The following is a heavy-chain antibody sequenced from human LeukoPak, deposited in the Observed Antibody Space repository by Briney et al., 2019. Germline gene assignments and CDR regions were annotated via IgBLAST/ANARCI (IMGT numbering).Heavy chain of an antibody. CDR2: IIPIFGTA. CDR1: GGTFSSYA. Sequence: ASVKVSCKASGGTFSSYAISWVRQAPGQGLEWMGGIIPIFGTANYAQKFQGRVTITADKSTSTAYMGLSSLRSEDTAVYYCARDELNAFDIWGQGTMVTVSS. V-gene: IGHV1-69*06. J-gene: IGHJ3*02. CDR3: ARDELNAFDI. D-gene: IGHD1-26*01.